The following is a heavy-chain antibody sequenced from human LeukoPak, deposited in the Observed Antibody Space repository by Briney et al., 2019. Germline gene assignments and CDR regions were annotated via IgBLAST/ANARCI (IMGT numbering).Heavy chain of an antibody. Sequence: SETLSLTCTVSGGSISSSSYYWTWIRQPAGKGLEWIGRIYSSGSSNYNPSLKSRVTMSVDTSKNQFSLKLNSVTAADTAVYYCARGDFWSGYYHIDYWGQGTLVTVSS. J-gene: IGHJ4*02. CDR2: IYSSGSS. CDR1: GGSISSSSYY. D-gene: IGHD3-3*01. CDR3: ARGDFWSGYYHIDY. V-gene: IGHV4-61*02.